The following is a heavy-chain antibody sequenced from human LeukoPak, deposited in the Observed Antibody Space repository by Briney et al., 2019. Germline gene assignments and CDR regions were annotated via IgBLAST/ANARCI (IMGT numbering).Heavy chain of an antibody. CDR2: ISYDGSNK. CDR3: AAQSPNAF. V-gene: IGHV3-30-3*01. Sequence: GGSLRLSCAASGFTFSSYAMHWVRQAPGEGLEWVAVISYDGSNKYYADSVKGRFTISRDNSKNTLYLQMNSLRAEDTAVYYCAAQSPNAFWGQGTLVTVSS. CDR1: GFTFSSYA. J-gene: IGHJ4*02.